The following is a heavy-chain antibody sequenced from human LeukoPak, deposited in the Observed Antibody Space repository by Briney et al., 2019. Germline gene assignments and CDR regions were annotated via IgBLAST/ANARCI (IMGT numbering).Heavy chain of an antibody. CDR1: GGSISSSSYY. J-gene: IGHJ5*02. D-gene: IGHD3-9*01. Sequence: SETLSLTCTVSGGSISSSSYYWGWIRQPPGKGLEWIGSIYYSETTYYNPSLKSRVTISVDTSKNQFSLRLSSVTAADTAVYYCARGSDNILTGYYAWFDPWGQGTLVTVSS. V-gene: IGHV4-39*01. CDR3: ARGSDNILTGYYAWFDP. CDR2: IYYSETT.